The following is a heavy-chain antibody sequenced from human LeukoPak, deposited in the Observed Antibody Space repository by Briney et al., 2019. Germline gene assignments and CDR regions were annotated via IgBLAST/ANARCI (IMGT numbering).Heavy chain of an antibody. V-gene: IGHV1-2*02. CDR1: GYTLTGYN. D-gene: IGHD6-13*01. CDR2: INPNSGDT. CDR3: ARSSSWDLYFDY. Sequence: GASVKVSCKASGYTLTGYNMHWVRQAPGQGLGWMGWINPNSGDTNYAQKFQGRVTMTRDTSISTAYMELRRLRSDDTAVYYCARSSSWDLYFDYWGQGTLVTVS. J-gene: IGHJ4*02.